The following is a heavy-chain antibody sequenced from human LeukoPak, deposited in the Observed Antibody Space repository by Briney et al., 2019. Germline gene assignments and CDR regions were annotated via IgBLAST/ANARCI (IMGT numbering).Heavy chain of an antibody. CDR1: GGSIVNGGYY. CDR2: IHHSGST. Sequence: PSETLSLTCTVSGGSIVNGGYYWDWVRQPPGKGLEWIGNIHHSGSTAYNPSFQSRVTMSVDTSNNQFSLKMTSLTAADAAAYFCPGHRGGYQKFDSWGQGTLATVSS. D-gene: IGHD5-12*01. CDR3: PGHRGGYQKFDS. J-gene: IGHJ4*02. V-gene: IGHV4-39*01.